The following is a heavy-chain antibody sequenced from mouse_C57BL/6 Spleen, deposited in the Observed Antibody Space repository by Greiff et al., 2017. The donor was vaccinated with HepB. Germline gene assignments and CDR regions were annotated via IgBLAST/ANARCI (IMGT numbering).Heavy chain of an antibody. J-gene: IGHJ4*01. CDR2: IYPETGGT. D-gene: IGHD4-1*02. CDR3: TRPNWLRDAMDY. V-gene: IGHV1-15*01. Sequence: QVQLKESGAELVRPGASVTLSCKASGYTFTDYEMHWVKQTPVHGLEWIGAIYPETGGTAYNQKFKGKAILTADKSSSTAYMELRSLTSEDSAVYYCTRPNWLRDAMDYWGQGTSVTVSS. CDR1: GYTFTDYE.